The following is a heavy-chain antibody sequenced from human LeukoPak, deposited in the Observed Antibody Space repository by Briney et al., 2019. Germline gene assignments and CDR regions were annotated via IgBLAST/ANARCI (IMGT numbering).Heavy chain of an antibody. D-gene: IGHD3-3*01. V-gene: IGHV3-21*01. Sequence: PGGSLRLSCAASGFTFSSYSMNWVRQAPGKGLEWVSSISSSSSYIYYADSVKGRFTISRDNAKNSLYLQMNSLRAEDTAAYYCAPRDDFWSGTRNWGQGTLVTVSS. CDR3: APRDDFWSGTRN. CDR1: GFTFSSYS. J-gene: IGHJ4*02. CDR2: ISSSSSYI.